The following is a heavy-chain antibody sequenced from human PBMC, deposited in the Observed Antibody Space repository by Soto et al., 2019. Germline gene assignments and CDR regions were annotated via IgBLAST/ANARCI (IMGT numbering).Heavy chain of an antibody. CDR2: INHSGST. V-gene: IGHV4-34*01. CDR1: GGSFSGYY. D-gene: IGHD3-16*01. Sequence: QVQLQQWGAGLLKPSETLSLTCAVYGGSFSGYYWSWIRQPPGKGLEWIGEINHSGSTNYNPSLKSRVTISVDTSKNQFSLKLSSVTAAEAAVYYCAGDPGGNAFDIWGQGTMVTVSS. J-gene: IGHJ3*02. CDR3: AGDPGGNAFDI.